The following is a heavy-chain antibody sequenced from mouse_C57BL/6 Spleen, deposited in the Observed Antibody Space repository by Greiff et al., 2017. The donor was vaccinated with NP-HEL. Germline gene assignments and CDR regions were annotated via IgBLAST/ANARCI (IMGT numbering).Heavy chain of an antibody. J-gene: IGHJ1*03. CDR2: IDPANGNT. Sequence: EVQLQQSVAELVRPGASVKLSCTASGFNIKNTYMHWVKQRPEQGLEWIGRIDPANGNTKYAPKFQGKATITADTSSNTAYLQLSSLTSEDTAIYYCAGGFTTVVATDWYFDGWGTGTTVTVSS. D-gene: IGHD1-1*01. CDR3: AGGFTTVVATDWYFDG. CDR1: GFNIKNTY. V-gene: IGHV14-3*01.